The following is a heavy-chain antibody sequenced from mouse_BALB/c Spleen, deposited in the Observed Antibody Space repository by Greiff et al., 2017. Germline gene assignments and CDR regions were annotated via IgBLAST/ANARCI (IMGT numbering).Heavy chain of an antibody. J-gene: IGHJ4*01. Sequence: LQQPGAELVKPGASVKMSCKASGYTFTSYNMHWVKQTPGQGLEWIGAIYPGNGDTSYNQKFKGKATLTADKSSSTAYMQLSSLTSEDSAVYYCARDGIHAMDYWGQGTSVTVSS. V-gene: IGHV1-12*01. D-gene: IGHD2-1*01. CDR1: GYTFTSYN. CDR3: ARDGIHAMDY. CDR2: IYPGNGDT.